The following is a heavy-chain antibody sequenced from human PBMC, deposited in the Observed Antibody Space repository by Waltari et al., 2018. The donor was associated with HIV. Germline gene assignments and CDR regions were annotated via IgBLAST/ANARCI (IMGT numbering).Heavy chain of an antibody. D-gene: IGHD2-2*01. J-gene: IGHJ4*02. CDR3: ARDPPYCSSTSCYGRPFDY. Sequence: QVQLVQSGAEVKKPGASVKVSCKASGYTFTSYGISWVRQAPGQGLEWMGWISAYNGNTNYAQKLQGRVTMTTDTSTSTAYMELRSLRSDDTAVYYCARDPPYCSSTSCYGRPFDYWGQGTLVTVSS. V-gene: IGHV1-18*01. CDR2: ISAYNGNT. CDR1: GYTFTSYG.